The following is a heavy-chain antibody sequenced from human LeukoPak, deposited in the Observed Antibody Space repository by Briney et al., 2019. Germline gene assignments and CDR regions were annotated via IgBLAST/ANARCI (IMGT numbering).Heavy chain of an antibody. J-gene: IGHJ4*02. Sequence: GGPLGLSWAASGFTFSGPARGGVRRVPGKGLKWVPGISASGGSTSYADSVRGRFTISRDNSKNTLYVQMNSLRDEDTAVYYCAKDQRWESPHYLDSWGQGTLVTVSS. D-gene: IGHD1-26*01. CDR3: AKDQRWESPHYLDS. CDR1: GFTFSGPA. CDR2: ISASGGST. V-gene: IGHV3-23*01.